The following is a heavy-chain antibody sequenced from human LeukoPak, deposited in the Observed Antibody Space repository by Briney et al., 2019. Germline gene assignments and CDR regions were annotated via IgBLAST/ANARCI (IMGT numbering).Heavy chain of an antibody. V-gene: IGHV1-2*02. Sequence: ASVKVSCKESGYTFIGYYMHGVRQAPGQGLESMGWINPKSGGTSYAQKFQDRVTMTRDTSISTAYMELSRLRSDDTAVYFCATEGIQSPSSPDYRGQGTLVTVS. CDR1: GYTFIGYY. CDR3: ATEGIQSPSSPDY. CDR2: INPKSGGT. J-gene: IGHJ4*02. D-gene: IGHD5-18*01.